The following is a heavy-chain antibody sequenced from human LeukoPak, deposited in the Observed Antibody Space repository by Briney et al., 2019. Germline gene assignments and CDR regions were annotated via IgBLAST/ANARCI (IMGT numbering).Heavy chain of an antibody. CDR1: GGSISSGDYY. Sequence: SETLSLTCTVSGGSISSGDYYWSWTRQPPGKGLEWIGEINHSGSTNYNPSLKSRVTISVDTSKNQFSLKLSSVTAADTAVYYCARGYRAFGYWGQGTLVTVSS. V-gene: IGHV4-39*07. CDR3: ARGYRAFGY. CDR2: INHSGST. D-gene: IGHD4-11*01. J-gene: IGHJ4*02.